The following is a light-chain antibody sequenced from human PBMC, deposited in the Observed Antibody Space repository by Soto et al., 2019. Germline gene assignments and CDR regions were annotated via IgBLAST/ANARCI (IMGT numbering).Light chain of an antibody. CDR2: KAS. J-gene: IGKJ1*01. Sequence: DIQMTQSPSTLSASVGDRVTITCRASQSIFIWLAWYQQKPGKAPELLIYKASSLQNGVPSRFGGSGSGTEFTLNISSLQPDDFATYDWQQYHSYWTFGQGTKVEIK. V-gene: IGKV1-5*03. CDR3: QQYHSYWT. CDR1: QSIFIW.